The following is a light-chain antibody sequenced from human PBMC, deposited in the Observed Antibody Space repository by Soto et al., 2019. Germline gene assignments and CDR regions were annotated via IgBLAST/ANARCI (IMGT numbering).Light chain of an antibody. Sequence: IVLTQSPGTLSLSPGERATLSCRASQSVSSSYLAWYQRKPGQAPRLLIYGASSRATGIPDRFSGSGSGTDFTLTISRLEPEDFAVYYCQQYGSSRWTFGQGTKVDI. CDR2: GAS. J-gene: IGKJ1*01. CDR1: QSVSSSY. V-gene: IGKV3-20*01. CDR3: QQYGSSRWT.